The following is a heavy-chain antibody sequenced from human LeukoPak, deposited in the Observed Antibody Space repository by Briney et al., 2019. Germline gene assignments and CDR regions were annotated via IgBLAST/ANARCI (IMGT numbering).Heavy chain of an antibody. V-gene: IGHV3-30*18. CDR2: ISYDGSNK. CDR3: AKDLHYYGSGSYYSFLDY. Sequence: PGGSLRLSCAASGFTFSSYGMHWVRQAPGKGLEWVAVISYDGSNKYYADSVKGRFTISRDNSKNTLYLQMNSLRAEDTAVYYCAKDLHYYGSGSYYSFLDYWGQGTLVAVSS. CDR1: GFTFSSYG. J-gene: IGHJ4*02. D-gene: IGHD3-10*01.